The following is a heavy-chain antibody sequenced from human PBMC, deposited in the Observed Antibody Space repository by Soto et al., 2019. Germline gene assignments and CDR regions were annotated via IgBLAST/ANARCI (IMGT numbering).Heavy chain of an antibody. CDR2: ISAYNGNT. Sequence: ASVKVSCKASGYTFTSYGISWVRQAPGQGLEWMGWISAYNGNTNYAQKLQGRVTMTTDTSTSTAYMELRSLRSDDTAVYYCARGEYCSSTSCHPFDYWGQGTLVTVSS. CDR3: ARGEYCSSTSCHPFDY. V-gene: IGHV1-18*01. J-gene: IGHJ4*02. D-gene: IGHD2-2*01. CDR1: GYTFTSYG.